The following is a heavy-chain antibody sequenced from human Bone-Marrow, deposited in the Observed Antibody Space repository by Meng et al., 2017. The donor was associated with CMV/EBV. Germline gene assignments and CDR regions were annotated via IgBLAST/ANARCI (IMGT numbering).Heavy chain of an antibody. CDR2: ISSSGSTI. Sequence: GESLKLSCAASGFTFSSYEMNWVRQAPGKGLEWVSYISSSGSTIYYADSVKGRFTISRDNAKNSLYLQMNSLRAEDTAVYYCARDTSDFWSGYHYYYYGMDVWGHGTTVTVSS. D-gene: IGHD3-3*01. CDR1: GFTFSSYE. J-gene: IGHJ6*02. V-gene: IGHV3-48*03. CDR3: ARDTSDFWSGYHYYYYGMDV.